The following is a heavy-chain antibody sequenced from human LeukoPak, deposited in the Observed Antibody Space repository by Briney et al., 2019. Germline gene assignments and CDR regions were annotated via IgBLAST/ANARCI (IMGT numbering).Heavy chain of an antibody. CDR3: ARDLGLYWYFDL. CDR1: GFTFSNYG. V-gene: IGHV3-30*03. J-gene: IGHJ2*01. CDR2: VSYAGSNK. Sequence: GGSLRLSCAASGFTFSNYGMHWVRQAPGKGLDWVALVSYAGSNKYYVDSVKGRFTISRDNSKNTLYLQMNSLRAEDTAVYYCARDLGLYWYFDLWGRGTLVTVSS. D-gene: IGHD7-27*01.